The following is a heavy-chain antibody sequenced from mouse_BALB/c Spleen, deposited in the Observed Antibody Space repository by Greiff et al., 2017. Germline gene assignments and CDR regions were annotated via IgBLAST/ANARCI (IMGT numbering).Heavy chain of an antibody. CDR3: AGGYDGNAY. V-gene: IGHV1S137*01. D-gene: IGHD2-2*01. CDR1: GYTFTDYA. J-gene: IGHJ3*01. CDR2: ISTYYGDA. Sequence: VQLQQSGAELVRPGVSVKISCKGSGYTFTDYAMHWVKQSHAKSLEWIGVISTYYGDASYNQKFKGKATMTVDKSSSTAYMELARLTSEDSAIYYCAGGYDGNAYWGQGTLVTVSA.